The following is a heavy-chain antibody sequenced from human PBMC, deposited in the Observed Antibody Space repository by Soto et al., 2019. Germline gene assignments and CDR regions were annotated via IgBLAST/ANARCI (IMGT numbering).Heavy chain of an antibody. CDR1: GFTFSSYG. CDR3: AKDLGGNWFDP. Sequence: LRLSCAASGFTFSSYGMHLVRQAPGKGLEWVAVISYDGSNKYYADSVKGRFTISRDNSKNTLYLQMNSLRAEDTAVYYCAKDLGGNWFDPWGQGTLVTVSS. J-gene: IGHJ5*02. CDR2: ISYDGSNK. V-gene: IGHV3-30*18.